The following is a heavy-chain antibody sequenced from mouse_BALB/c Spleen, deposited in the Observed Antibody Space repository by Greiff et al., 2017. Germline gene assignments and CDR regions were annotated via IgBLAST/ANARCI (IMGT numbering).Heavy chain of an antibody. D-gene: IGHD2-1*01. CDR2: IYPGNVNT. CDR1: GYTFTSYY. CDR3: ARSPYGNYAMDY. Sequence: QVQLQQSGPELVKPGASVRISCKASGYTFTSYYIHWVKQRPGQGLEWIGWIYPGNVNTKYNEKFKGKATLTADKSSSTAYMQLSSLTSEDSAVYFCARSPYGNYAMDYWGQGTSVTVSS. J-gene: IGHJ4*01. V-gene: IGHV1S56*01.